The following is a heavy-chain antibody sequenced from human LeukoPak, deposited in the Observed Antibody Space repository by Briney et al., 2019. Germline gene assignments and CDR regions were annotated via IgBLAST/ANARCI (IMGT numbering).Heavy chain of an antibody. CDR2: INSDGSST. D-gene: IGHD1-7*01. J-gene: IGHJ4*02. CDR1: GFTFSSYW. V-gene: IGHV3-74*01. CDR3: ARGELRGPEDY. Sequence: GGSLRLSCAASGFTFSSYWMHWVRQAPGKGLVWVSRINSDGSSTTYADSVKGRFTISRDNAKNTLYLQMNSLRAEDTAVYYCARGELRGPEDYWGQGTLVTVSS.